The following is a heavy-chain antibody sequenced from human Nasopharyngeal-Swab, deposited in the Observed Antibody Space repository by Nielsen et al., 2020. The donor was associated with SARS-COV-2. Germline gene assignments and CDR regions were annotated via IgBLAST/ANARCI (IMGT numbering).Heavy chain of an antibody. Sequence: WIRQPPGKGLEWVSSIGSGSSYIYYADSVKGRFTISRDNAKNSLYLQMNSLRAEDTAVYYCASNPAMVRAVKDYWGQGTLVTVSS. J-gene: IGHJ4*02. CDR3: ASNPAMVRAVKDY. V-gene: IGHV3-21*01. CDR2: IGSGSSYI. D-gene: IGHD3-10*01.